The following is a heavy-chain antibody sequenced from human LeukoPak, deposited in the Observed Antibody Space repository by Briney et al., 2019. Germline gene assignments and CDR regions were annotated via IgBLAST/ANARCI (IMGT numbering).Heavy chain of an antibody. D-gene: IGHD3-10*01. CDR3: ARASHYYGSGSYYKNGAFDI. CDR2: IYYSGST. J-gene: IGHJ3*02. CDR1: GGSISSGDYY. Sequence: SETLSLTCTVSGGSISSGDYYWSWIRQPPGKGLEWIGYIYYSGSTYYNPSLKSRVTISVDTSKNQFSLKLSSVTAADTAVYYCARASHYYGSGSYYKNGAFDIWGQGTMVTVSS. V-gene: IGHV4-30-4*02.